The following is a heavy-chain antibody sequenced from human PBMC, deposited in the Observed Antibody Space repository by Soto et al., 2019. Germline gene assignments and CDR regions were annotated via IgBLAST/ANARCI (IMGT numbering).Heavy chain of an antibody. J-gene: IGHJ6*03. Sequence: EVQLLESGGGLVQPGGSLRLSCAASGFTFRNFAMSWVRQAPGKGLEWVSALSGNGESTYSADSVKGRFTISRDNSKNRLYLQMNSLRADDTALYYCTKDPGWDYYYYMDVWGKGTMVTVSS. V-gene: IGHV3-23*01. CDR3: TKDPGWDYYYYMDV. CDR2: LSGNGEST. CDR1: GFTFRNFA.